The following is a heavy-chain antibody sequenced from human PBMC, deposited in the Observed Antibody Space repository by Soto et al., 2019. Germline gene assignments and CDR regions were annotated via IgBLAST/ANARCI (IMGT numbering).Heavy chain of an antibody. CDR2: ITEGGTT. J-gene: IGHJ4*02. Sequence: QVQLQQWGGGLLKPSETLSLTCAVHGDYFSGYFWTWIRQPPGKGLEWIAEITEGGTTNYSPSLRCRVSIAVDSSKRQFSLTLSSVTAAATAMYYCARGADAIITPNFDYWSQGSLVTVSS. V-gene: IGHV4-34*02. CDR3: ARGADAIITPNFDY. D-gene: IGHD5-12*01. CDR1: GDYFSGYF.